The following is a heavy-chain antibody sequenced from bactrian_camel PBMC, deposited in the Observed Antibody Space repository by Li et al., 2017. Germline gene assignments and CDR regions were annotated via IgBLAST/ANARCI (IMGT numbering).Heavy chain of an antibody. CDR1: GPGYISGTAC. D-gene: IGHD6*01. V-gene: IGHV3S54*01. Sequence: HVQLVESGGGSVNAGGSLTLSCAASGPGYISGTACMGWFRQVPGKEREGVAAIAPATGTTFYSDSVKGRFTISHVIANNTLHLQMNSLKPEDTAVYYCAADLCVGGHWFLAGQKSEFGYWGQGTQVTVS. J-gene: IGHJ6*01. CDR3: AADLCVGGHWFLAGQKSEFGY. CDR2: IAPATGTT.